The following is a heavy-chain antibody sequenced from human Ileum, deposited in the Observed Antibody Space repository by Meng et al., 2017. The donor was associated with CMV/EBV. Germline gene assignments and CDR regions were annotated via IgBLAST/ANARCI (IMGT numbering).Heavy chain of an antibody. Sequence: SGYTFSNHDIKWFRQATGQGLEWMGWMNSNSGNTGYAQKFQGRVTMTRDTSITTAYMELSDLRSEDAAVYYCARGSGSGGRDWFDPWGQGTLVTVSS. J-gene: IGHJ5*02. CDR2: MNSNSGNT. V-gene: IGHV1-8*01. CDR3: ARGSGSGGRDWFDP. D-gene: IGHD3-3*01. CDR1: GYTFSNHD.